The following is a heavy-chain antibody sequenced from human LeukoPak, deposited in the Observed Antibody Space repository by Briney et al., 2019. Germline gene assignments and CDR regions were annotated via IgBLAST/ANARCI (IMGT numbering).Heavy chain of an antibody. Sequence: PGGSLRLSCAASGFTFTSYAMSWVRQAPGKGLEWVSAISGSGSNTYYTDSVKGRFTIFRDNSKNTLYLQMNSLRAEDTAVYYCARGVNYYDSSGYYYPAPFDYWGQGTLVTVSS. CDR2: ISGSGSNT. CDR3: ARGVNYYDSSGYYYPAPFDY. J-gene: IGHJ4*02. CDR1: GFTFTSYA. D-gene: IGHD3-22*01. V-gene: IGHV3-23*01.